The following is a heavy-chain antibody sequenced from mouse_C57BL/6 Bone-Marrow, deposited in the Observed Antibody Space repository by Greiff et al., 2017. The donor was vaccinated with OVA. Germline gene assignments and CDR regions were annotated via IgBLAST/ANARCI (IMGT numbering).Heavy chain of an antibody. V-gene: IGHV5-17*01. CDR2: ISSGSSTI. Sequence: EVMLVESGGGLVKPGGSLKLSCAASGFTFSDYGMHWVRQAPEKGLEWVAYISSGSSTIYYADTVKGRFTISRDNAKNTLFLQMTSLRSEDTAMYYPARATDYAKDYWGQGTSVTVAS. CDR1: GFTFSDYG. CDR3: ARATDYAKDY. J-gene: IGHJ4*01. D-gene: IGHD3-1*01.